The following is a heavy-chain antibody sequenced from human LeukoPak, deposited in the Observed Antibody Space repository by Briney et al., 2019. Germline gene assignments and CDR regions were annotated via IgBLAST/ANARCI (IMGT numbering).Heavy chain of an antibody. CDR3: ARDVSGTGGKDY. D-gene: IGHD1-1*01. V-gene: IGHV3-30*04. Sequence: PGGSLRLSCAASGFTFSTYAMHWVRQAPGKGLEWVAVISYDGSSKYYADSVKGRFTISRDNSKNTLYLQMNSLRAEDTAVYYCARDVSGTGGKDYWGQGTLVTVSS. CDR1: GFTFSTYA. CDR2: ISYDGSSK. J-gene: IGHJ4*02.